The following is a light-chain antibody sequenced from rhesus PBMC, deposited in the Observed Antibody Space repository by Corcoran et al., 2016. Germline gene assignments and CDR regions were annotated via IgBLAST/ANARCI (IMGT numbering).Light chain of an antibody. CDR1: ENVNNY. Sequence: DIQMTQSPSSLSASVGDRVTITCRASENVNNYLNWYQQKPGKAPKLLINKESTLQSGVPSRFSGSGSGTDYTFTISSLQPEDVATYYCQHGYGTPYSFGQGTKVEIK. J-gene: IGKJ2*01. V-gene: IGKV1-74*01. CDR3: QHGYGTPYS. CDR2: KES.